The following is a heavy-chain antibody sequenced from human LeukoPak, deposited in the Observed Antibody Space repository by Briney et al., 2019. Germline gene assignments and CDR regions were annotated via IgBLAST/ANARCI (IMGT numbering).Heavy chain of an antibody. CDR1: GFTFSNYA. CDR3: AKDMGRRIFGVAYDAFHI. V-gene: IGHV3-23*01. J-gene: IGHJ3*02. Sequence: PGGSLRLSCAASGFTFSNYAMSWVRQAPGKGLEWVSATIGSGYNTYYADSVKGRFAISRDSSKNTLYLQMNSLRAEDTAVYYCAKDMGRRIFGVAYDAFHIWGQGTMVTVSS. D-gene: IGHD3-3*01. CDR2: TIGSGYNT.